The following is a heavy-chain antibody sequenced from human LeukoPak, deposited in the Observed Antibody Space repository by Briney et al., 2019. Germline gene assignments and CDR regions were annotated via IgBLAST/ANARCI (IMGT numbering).Heavy chain of an antibody. CDR1: GFTFRSHA. CDR3: AKDFRIGYSAHFDY. Sequence: GGSLRLSCVGSGFTFRSHAMSWVRQAPEKGLEFVSGIYENGGTTYYADSVKGRFSISRDNSKNTLYLQMDSLRGEDTAVYYCAKDFRIGYSAHFDYWGQEPWSPSPQ. V-gene: IGHV3-23*01. D-gene: IGHD2-21*01. CDR2: IYENGGTT. J-gene: IGHJ4*01.